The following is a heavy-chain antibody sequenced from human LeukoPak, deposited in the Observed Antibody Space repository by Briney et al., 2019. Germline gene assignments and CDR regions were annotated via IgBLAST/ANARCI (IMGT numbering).Heavy chain of an antibody. CDR2: ISSSSSYI. J-gene: IGHJ4*02. D-gene: IGHD2-15*01. V-gene: IGHV3-21*01. CDR1: GFTFSSYS. CDR3: AKETADIVVVVAATGPGYFDY. Sequence: GGSLRLSCAASGFTFSSYSMNWVRQAPGKGLEWVSSISSSSSYIYYADSVKGRFTISRDNAKNSLYLQMNSLRAEDTAVYYCAKETADIVVVVAATGPGYFDYWGQGTLVTVSS.